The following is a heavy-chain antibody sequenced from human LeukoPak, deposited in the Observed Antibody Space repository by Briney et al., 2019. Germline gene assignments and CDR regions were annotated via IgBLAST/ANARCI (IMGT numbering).Heavy chain of an antibody. CDR2: IIPIFGTA. V-gene: IGHV1-69*05. CDR3: ARVIDDFWSGPLKSKSWFDP. J-gene: IGHJ5*02. Sequence: GASVKVSCKAPGGTFSSYAISWVRQAPGQGLEWMGRIIPIFGTANYAQKFQGRVTITTDESTSTAYMELSSLRSEDTAVYYCARVIDDFWSGPLKSKSWFDPWGQGTLVTVSS. D-gene: IGHD3-3*01. CDR1: GGTFSSYA.